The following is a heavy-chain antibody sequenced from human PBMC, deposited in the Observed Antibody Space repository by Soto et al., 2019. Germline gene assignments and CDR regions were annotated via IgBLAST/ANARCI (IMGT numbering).Heavy chain of an antibody. D-gene: IGHD3-9*01. Sequence: QVQLVQSGAEVKKPGSSVKVSCKASGGMLSSYGISWVRQAPGQGLEWLGGIIPMFGTANYAQKFQGRVTITADESTSTVYMELSSLRSEDTALYFCTTTNVLRYFDVFDPWGQGTLVTVSS. J-gene: IGHJ5*02. CDR3: TTTNVLRYFDVFDP. V-gene: IGHV1-69*12. CDR2: IIPMFGTA. CDR1: GGMLSSYG.